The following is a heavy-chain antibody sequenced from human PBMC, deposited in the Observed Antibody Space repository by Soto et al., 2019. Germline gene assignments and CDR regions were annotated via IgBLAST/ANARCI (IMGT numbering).Heavy chain of an antibody. CDR2: IRNKANSYTT. V-gene: IGHV3-72*01. CDR3: ASSTSCTYVSRS. D-gene: IGHD2-2*01. J-gene: IGHJ4*02. Sequence: GGSLRLSCAASGFTFSDYYMAWVRRAPGKGLEWVGRIRNKANSYTTEYAASEKGRFTISRHDSKNSLYLQINSLRIEDTAVYYCASSTSCTYVSRSGGQGTLVTVSS. CDR1: GFTFSDYY.